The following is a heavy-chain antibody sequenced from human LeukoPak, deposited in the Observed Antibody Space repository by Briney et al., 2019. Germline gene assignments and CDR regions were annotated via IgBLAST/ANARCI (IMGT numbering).Heavy chain of an antibody. J-gene: IGHJ6*03. Sequence: GRSLRLSCAACGFTYDDYAMHWVRQARARGREWVSGISWNSGRIGYADSVKGRFTISRDNDKNSLYLQMNSLRAEDTALYYCAKDRSPPYYYYMDVWGKGTTVTVSS. CDR3: AKDRSPPYYYYMDV. V-gene: IGHV3-9*01. CDR1: GFTYDDYA. CDR2: ISWNSGRI.